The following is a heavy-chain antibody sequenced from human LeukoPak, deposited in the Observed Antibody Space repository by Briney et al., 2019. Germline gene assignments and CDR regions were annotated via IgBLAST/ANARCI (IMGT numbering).Heavy chain of an antibody. J-gene: IGHJ3*02. CDR2: ISSSSSYI. CDR3: AREGADAFDI. Sequence: GGSLRLSCAASGFTFSSYTMNWVRLAPGKGLEWVSSISSSSSYIDYAGSLQGRFTISRDNAKSSLYLQMNSLRAEDTAVYYCAREGADAFDIWGQGTMVTVSS. V-gene: IGHV3-21*01. D-gene: IGHD1-26*01. CDR1: GFTFSSYT.